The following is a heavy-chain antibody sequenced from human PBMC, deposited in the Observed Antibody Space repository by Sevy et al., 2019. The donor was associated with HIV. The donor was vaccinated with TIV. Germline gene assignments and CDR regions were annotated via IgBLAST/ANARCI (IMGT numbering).Heavy chain of an antibody. Sequence: ASVKVSSQASGYTFTSYRIYWVRQAPGQGLEWMGWISPFNGDTNYAQKLQGRVTMITDTSTNTAYMEMRSLRSDETAVYYCARAYCSGGSCYSLAYWGQGTLVTVSS. V-gene: IGHV1-18*01. J-gene: IGHJ4*02. CDR2: ISPFNGDT. D-gene: IGHD2-15*01. CDR1: GYTFTSYR. CDR3: ARAYCSGGSCYSLAY.